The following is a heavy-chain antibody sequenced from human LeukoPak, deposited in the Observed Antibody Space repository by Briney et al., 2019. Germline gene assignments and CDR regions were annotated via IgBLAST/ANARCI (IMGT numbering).Heavy chain of an antibody. CDR2: ISGSGGST. D-gene: IGHD3-3*01. V-gene: IGHV3-23*01. J-gene: IGHJ4*02. CDR1: GFTVSSNY. Sequence: GGSLRLSCAASGFTVSSNYMSWVRQAPGKGLEWVSAISGSGGSTYYADSVKGRFTISRDNSKNTLYLQMNSLRAEDTAVYYCTTDFKYYDFWSGYYTDHYFDYWGQGTLVTVSS. CDR3: TTDFKYYDFWSGYYTDHYFDY.